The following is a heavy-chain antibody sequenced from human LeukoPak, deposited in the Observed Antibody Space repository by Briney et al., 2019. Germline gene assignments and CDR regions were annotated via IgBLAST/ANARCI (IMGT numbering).Heavy chain of an antibody. D-gene: IGHD4-23*01. Sequence: GGSLRLSCAASGFTFSSYDMHWVRQAPGKGLEWVSAIGTAGDTYYPGSVKGRFTISRGNAKNSLYLQMNSLRAGDTAVYYCARGGYGGNSELDYWGQGTLVTVSS. CDR2: IGTAGDT. CDR3: ARGGYGGNSELDY. J-gene: IGHJ4*02. CDR1: GFTFSSYD. V-gene: IGHV3-13*01.